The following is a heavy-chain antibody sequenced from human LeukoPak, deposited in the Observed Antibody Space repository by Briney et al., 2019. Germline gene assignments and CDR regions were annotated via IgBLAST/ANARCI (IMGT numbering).Heavy chain of an antibody. CDR2: ISWNSGSI. CDR3: AKGSGSLDKLCDY. V-gene: IGHV3-9*01. Sequence: PGRSLRLSCAASGFTFDDYAMHWVRQAPGKGLEWVSGISWNSGSIGYADSVKGRFTISRDNAKNSPYLQMNSLRAEDTALYYCAKGSGSLDKLCDYWGQGTLVTVSS. D-gene: IGHD1-26*01. J-gene: IGHJ4*02. CDR1: GFTFDDYA.